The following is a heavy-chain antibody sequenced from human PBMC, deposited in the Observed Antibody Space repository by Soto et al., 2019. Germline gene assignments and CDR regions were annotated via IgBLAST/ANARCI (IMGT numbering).Heavy chain of an antibody. Sequence: PSQTLSLTCAISGDSVSSNSAAWNWIRQSPSRGLEWLGRTYYRSKWYDDYAVSAKSRITINPDTSKNQFSLQLNSVTPEDTAVYYCARAWSRGSGSYIYGMDVWGQGTTVTVSS. V-gene: IGHV6-1*01. CDR2: TYYRSKWYD. J-gene: IGHJ6*02. CDR1: GDSVSSNSAA. CDR3: ARAWSRGSGSYIYGMDV. D-gene: IGHD1-26*01.